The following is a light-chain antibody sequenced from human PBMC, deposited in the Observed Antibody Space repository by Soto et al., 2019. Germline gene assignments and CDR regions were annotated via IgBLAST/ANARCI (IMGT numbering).Light chain of an antibody. Sequence: PGERATLSCRASPSVTNYLAWYQQKPGQPPRLLIYGAFNRATGISARFSGSGSGTDFTLTISSLEPEDFAVYYCQQRSKWPPEVTFGQGTRLEIK. J-gene: IGKJ5*01. CDR3: QQRSKWPPEVT. CDR1: PSVTNY. CDR2: GAF. V-gene: IGKV3-11*01.